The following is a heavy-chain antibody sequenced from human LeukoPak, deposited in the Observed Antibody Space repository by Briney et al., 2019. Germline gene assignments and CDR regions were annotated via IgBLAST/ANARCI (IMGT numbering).Heavy chain of an antibody. CDR2: ISAYNGNT. D-gene: IGHD3-10*01. V-gene: IGHV1-18*01. J-gene: IGHJ4*02. Sequence: ASVNVSCKSSGYTFTSYGISWVRQAPGQGLEWMGWISAYNGNTNYAQKLQGRVTMTTDTSTSTAYMELRSLRSDDTAVYYCARDLTMVRGVVKTPCGYWGQGTLVTVSS. CDR1: GYTFTSYG. CDR3: ARDLTMVRGVVKTPCGY.